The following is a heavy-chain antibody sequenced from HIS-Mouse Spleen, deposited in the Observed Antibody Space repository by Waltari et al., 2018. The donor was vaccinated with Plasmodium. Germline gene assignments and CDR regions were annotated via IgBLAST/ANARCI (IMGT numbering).Heavy chain of an antibody. V-gene: IGHV3-74*01. CDR2: INRDGSST. D-gene: IGHD6-19*01. Sequence: EVQLVESGGGLVQPGGSLRLSCAASGFNFSSYWMHWVRHAPGKGLVWVSRINRDGSSTSYADSVKGRFTISRDNAKNTLYLQMNSLRAEDTAVYYCARDRQYSSGWYYFDYWGQGTLVTVSS. CDR1: GFNFSSYW. J-gene: IGHJ4*02. CDR3: ARDRQYSSGWYYFDY.